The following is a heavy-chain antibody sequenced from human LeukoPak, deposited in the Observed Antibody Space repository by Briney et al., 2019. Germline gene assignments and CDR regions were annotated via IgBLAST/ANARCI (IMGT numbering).Heavy chain of an antibody. J-gene: IGHJ6*03. V-gene: IGHV4-39*07. CDR2: VNHSGST. CDR3: ASSGYLMYYMAV. CDR1: GGSISSSSYY. D-gene: IGHD3-22*01. Sequence: PSETLSLTCTVSGGSISSSSYYWGWIRQPPGKGLEWIGEVNHSGSTNYNPSLKSRVTVSVDTSKNQLSLKLTSVTAADTAVYYCASSGYLMYYMAVWGKGTTVTVSS.